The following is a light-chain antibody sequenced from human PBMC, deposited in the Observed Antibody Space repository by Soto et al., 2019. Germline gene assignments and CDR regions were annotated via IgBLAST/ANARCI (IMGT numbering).Light chain of an antibody. CDR1: SNDIGTYNY. J-gene: IGLJ2*01. CDR3: TSFTTSTTVV. CDR2: EVS. Sequence: QSALTQPASVSGSPGQSITISCTGTSNDIGTYNYVSWYQHHPGKAPKLLIYEVSNRPSGVSNRFSGSRSGNTASLTISGLQAEDEADYHCTSFTTSTTVVFGGGTKLTVL. V-gene: IGLV2-14*01.